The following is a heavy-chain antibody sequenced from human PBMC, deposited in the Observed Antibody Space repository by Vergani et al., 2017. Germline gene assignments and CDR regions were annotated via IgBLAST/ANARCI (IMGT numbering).Heavy chain of an antibody. D-gene: IGHD6-13*01. CDR2: IRYDGSNK. CDR3: ARSSSSWYYFDY. V-gene: IGHV3-30*02. Sequence: QVQLVESGGGVVQPGGSLRLSCAASGFTFSSYGMHWVRQAPGKVLEWVAFIRYDGSNKYYADSVKGRFTISRDNSKNTLYLQMNSLRAEDTAVYYCARSSSSWYYFDYWGQGTLVTVSS. J-gene: IGHJ4*02. CDR1: GFTFSSYG.